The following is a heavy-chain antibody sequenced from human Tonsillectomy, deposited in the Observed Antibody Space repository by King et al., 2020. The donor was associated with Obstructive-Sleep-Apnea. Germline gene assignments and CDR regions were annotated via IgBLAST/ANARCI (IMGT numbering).Heavy chain of an antibody. CDR3: ARHAKYYYGSGTPDY. D-gene: IGHD3-10*01. Sequence: QLQESGPGLVKPSETLSLTCTVSGGSISSYYWSWIRQPPGKGLEWIGYIYYSGSTNYNPSLKSRVTISVDTSKNQFSLKLSSVTAADTAVYYCARHAKYYYGSGTPDYWGQGTLVTVSS. V-gene: IGHV4-59*08. J-gene: IGHJ4*02. CDR2: IYYSGST. CDR1: GGSISSYY.